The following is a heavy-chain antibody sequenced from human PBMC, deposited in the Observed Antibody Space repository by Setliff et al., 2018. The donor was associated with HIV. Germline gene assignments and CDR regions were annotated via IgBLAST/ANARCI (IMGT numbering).Heavy chain of an antibody. CDR3: AKDPTGYSYGALDY. Sequence: QPGGSLRLSCAASGFSFSTYAMTWVRQAPGKGLQWVSTIDNSGGGTYYADSVKGRFTISRDNSNNTLSLHMRGLRVEDTAVYYCAKDPTGYSYGALDYWGQGALVTVSS. CDR1: GFSFSTYA. J-gene: IGHJ4*02. CDR2: IDNSGGGT. V-gene: IGHV3-23*01. D-gene: IGHD5-18*01.